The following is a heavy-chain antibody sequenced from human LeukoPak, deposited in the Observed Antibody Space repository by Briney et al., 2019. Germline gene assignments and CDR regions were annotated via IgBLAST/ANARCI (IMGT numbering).Heavy chain of an antibody. CDR3: ARDTGYSSNWFDP. Sequence: SETLSLTCTVSGGSISSSSYYWGWIRQPPGRGLEWIGSIYYSGSTYYNPSLKSRVTILVDTSKNQFSLKLTSVTAADTAVYYCARDTGYSSNWFDPWGHGTLVTVSS. V-gene: IGHV4-39*07. CDR1: GGSISSSSYY. CDR2: IYYSGST. D-gene: IGHD5-12*01. J-gene: IGHJ5*02.